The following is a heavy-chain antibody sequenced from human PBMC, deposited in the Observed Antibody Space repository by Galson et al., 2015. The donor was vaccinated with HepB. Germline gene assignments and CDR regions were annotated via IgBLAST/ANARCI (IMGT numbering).Heavy chain of an antibody. V-gene: IGHV1-69-2*01. CDR2: VDPEDGET. CDR3: ATAGGPMHSTQYYYYGMDV. J-gene: IGHJ6*02. Sequence: VKVSCTVSGYTFTDYYMHWVPQAPGKGLEWMGLVDPEDGETIYAEKFQGRVTITADTSTDTAYMELSSLRSEDTAVYYCATAGGPMHSTQYYYYGMDVWGQGTTVTVSS. CDR1: GYTFTDYY. D-gene: IGHD2-21*01.